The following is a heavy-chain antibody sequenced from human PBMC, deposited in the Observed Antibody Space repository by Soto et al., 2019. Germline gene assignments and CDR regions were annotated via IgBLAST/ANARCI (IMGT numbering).Heavy chain of an antibody. CDR1: GYSFTNND. D-gene: IGHD3-10*01. V-gene: IGHV1-8*01. CDR2: MNPGSGDT. J-gene: IGHJ5*02. Sequence: ASVKVSCKASGYSFTNNDVSWVRQATGQGLEWMGWMNPGSGDTGYAQKFQGRVTMTRDISIATAYMELSSLRSDDTAIYYCARMSTFGSLNWFDTWGQGTLVTVSS. CDR3: ARMSTFGSLNWFDT.